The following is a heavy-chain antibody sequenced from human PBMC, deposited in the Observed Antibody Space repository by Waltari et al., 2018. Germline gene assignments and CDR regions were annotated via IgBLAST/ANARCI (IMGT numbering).Heavy chain of an antibody. CDR1: GGSISGCY. D-gene: IGHD2-21*02. Sequence: QVQLQESGPSLLKPSETLSLICTGSGGSISGCYWSWVRQPPGKGLDWIGYIYYTGSTNFNPSLKSRVTMSVDTSKNQFSLKLSSVTAADTAFYYCARGGGGDWEWFDPWGPGTLVTVSS. CDR2: IYYTGST. J-gene: IGHJ5*02. CDR3: ARGGGGDWEWFDP. V-gene: IGHV4-59*01.